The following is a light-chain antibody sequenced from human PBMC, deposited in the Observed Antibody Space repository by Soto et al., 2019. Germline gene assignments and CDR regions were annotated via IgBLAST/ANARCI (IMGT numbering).Light chain of an antibody. Sequence: IVMAQSPASLSVTPGEGATLSCRASESVNGQVVWYQHRPGQAPRLLIYGASSRATGIPDRFSGSGSGTDFTLTISRLEPEDFAVYYCQQYGSSPLTFGGGTKVDIK. CDR2: GAS. V-gene: IGKV3-20*01. CDR3: QQYGSSPLT. J-gene: IGKJ4*01. CDR1: ESVNGQV.